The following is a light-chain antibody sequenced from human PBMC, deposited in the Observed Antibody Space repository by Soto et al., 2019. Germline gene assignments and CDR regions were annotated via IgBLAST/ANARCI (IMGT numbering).Light chain of an antibody. V-gene: IGLV2-14*01. Sequence: QSVLTQPASVSGTPGPSITITCTGNSSDVGGYNFVSWYQQHPGKAPKLMIYDVTIRPSGVSSRFSGSKSGNTASLTISGLQAEDEADYYCSSYTSSSTLVFGTGTKVTVL. CDR2: DVT. CDR1: SSDVGGYNF. J-gene: IGLJ1*01. CDR3: SSYTSSSTLV.